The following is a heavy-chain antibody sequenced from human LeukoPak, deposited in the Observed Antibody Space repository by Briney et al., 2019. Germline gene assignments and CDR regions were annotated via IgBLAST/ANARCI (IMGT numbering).Heavy chain of an antibody. CDR1: GGSISSGGYY. CDR2: IHHSGST. Sequence: SQTLSLTCTISGGSISSGGYYWSWIRQHPGKGLEWIGYIHHSGSTHYNPSLKSRVTISVDVSKNQFSLKLSSVTAADTAVYYCARLDSSSYGALGWFDPWGQGSLVTVSS. CDR3: ARLDSSSYGALGWFDP. D-gene: IGHD4-11*01. J-gene: IGHJ5*02. V-gene: IGHV4-31*03.